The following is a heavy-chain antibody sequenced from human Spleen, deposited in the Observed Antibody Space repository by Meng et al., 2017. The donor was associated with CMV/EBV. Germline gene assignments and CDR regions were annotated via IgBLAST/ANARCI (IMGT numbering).Heavy chain of an antibody. Sequence: GESLKISCAASGFTFNHYYMSWIRQAPGKGLEWVSVIYSGGSTYYADSVKGRFTISRDNSKNTLYLQMNSLRAEDTAVYYCAGTTVTTLIYYYYGMDVWGQGTTVTVSS. J-gene: IGHJ6*02. D-gene: IGHD4-11*01. CDR3: AGTTVTTLIYYYYGMDV. V-gene: IGHV3-66*02. CDR2: IYSGGST. CDR1: GFTFNHYY.